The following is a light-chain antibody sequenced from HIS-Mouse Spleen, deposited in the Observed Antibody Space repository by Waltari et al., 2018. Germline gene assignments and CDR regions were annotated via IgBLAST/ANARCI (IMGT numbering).Light chain of an antibody. J-gene: IGLJ2*01. V-gene: IGLV2-14*01. CDR1: SSDVGGYNY. Sequence: QSALTQPASVSGSPGQSITISCTGTSSDVGGYNYVSWYQQHPGKAPKLMIYEVSNRPSGVPKRFSGSKSGNTASLTISGLQAEDEADYYCSSYTSSSTLVVFGGGTKLTVL. CDR3: SSYTSSSTLVV. CDR2: EVS.